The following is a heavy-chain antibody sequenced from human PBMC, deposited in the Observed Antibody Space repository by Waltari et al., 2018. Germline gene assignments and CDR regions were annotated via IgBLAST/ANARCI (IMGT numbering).Heavy chain of an antibody. CDR3: ARDGMVAFDAFDI. Sequence: EVQLVESGGGLVKPGGSLRLSCAASGFTFRSYSMNWVRQAPGKGLEWVSSISSSSSYIYYADSVKGRFTISRDNAKNSLYLQMNSLRAEDTAVYYCARDGMVAFDAFDIWGQGTMVTVSS. CDR1: GFTFRSYS. CDR2: ISSSSSYI. J-gene: IGHJ3*02. V-gene: IGHV3-21*01. D-gene: IGHD2-15*01.